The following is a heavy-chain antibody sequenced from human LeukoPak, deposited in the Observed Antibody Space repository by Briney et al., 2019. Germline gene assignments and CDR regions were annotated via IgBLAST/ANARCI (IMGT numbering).Heavy chain of an antibody. J-gene: IGHJ4*02. CDR3: AKHKENFGDSCLDDY. V-gene: IGHV3-23*01. D-gene: IGHD4-17*01. CDR1: GFIFSTYG. CDR2: INHSGGST. Sequence: PGRSLRLSCAASGFIFSTYGMHWVRQAPGKGLEWVAVINHSGGSTFSADSVKGRFTISRDNSKNTLYLQMNSLRPEDTAVYYCAKHKENFGDSCLDDYWGQGTLVTVSS.